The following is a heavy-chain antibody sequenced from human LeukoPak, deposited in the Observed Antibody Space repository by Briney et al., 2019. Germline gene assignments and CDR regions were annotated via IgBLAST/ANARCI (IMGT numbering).Heavy chain of an antibody. CDR2: MNPNSGNT. Sequence: GASVKVSCKASGYTFTSYDINWVRQATGQGLEWMGWMNPNSGNTGYAQKFQGRVAMTRNTSISTAYMELSSLRSEDTAVYYCATVRRVAGRSGMDVWGQGTTVTVSS. CDR3: ATVRRVAGRSGMDV. D-gene: IGHD6-19*01. J-gene: IGHJ6*02. CDR1: GYTFTSYD. V-gene: IGHV1-8*01.